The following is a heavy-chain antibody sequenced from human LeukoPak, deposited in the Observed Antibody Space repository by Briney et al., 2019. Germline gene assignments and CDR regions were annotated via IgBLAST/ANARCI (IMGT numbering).Heavy chain of an antibody. D-gene: IGHD3-22*01. CDR3: ARHLEYYYDSSGYFDY. CDR2: IYYSGST. V-gene: IGHV4-39*01. J-gene: IGHJ4*02. Sequence: SETLSLTCTVSGDSIISNTYYWGWIRQPPGKGLEWIGSIYYSGSTYYNPSLESRVTISVDTSKNQFSLKLNSVTAADTAVYYCARHLEYYYDSSGYFDYWGQGTLVTVSS. CDR1: GDSIISNTYY.